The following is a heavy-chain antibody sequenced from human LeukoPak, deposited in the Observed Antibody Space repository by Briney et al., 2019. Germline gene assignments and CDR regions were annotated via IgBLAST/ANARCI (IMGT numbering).Heavy chain of an antibody. D-gene: IGHD6-19*01. CDR1: GYSFTSYW. J-gene: IGHJ5*02. CDR3: ARIIAVAGGINWFDP. V-gene: IGHV5-51*01. CDR2: IYPGDSDT. Sequence: GESLKISWEGAGYSFTSYWNGWVRHMPGEGLELMWIIYPGDSDTRYSPSFQGQVTISASKSIRTAYLQGSSLKASDTAMYYCARIIAVAGGINWFDPWGQGTLVTVSS.